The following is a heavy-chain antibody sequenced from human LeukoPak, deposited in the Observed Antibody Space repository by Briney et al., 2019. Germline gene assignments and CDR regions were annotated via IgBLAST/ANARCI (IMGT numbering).Heavy chain of an antibody. V-gene: IGHV4-39*01. Sequence: KPSETLSLTCTVSGGSISSSSYYWGWIRQPPGKGLEWIGSIYYSGSTYYNPSLKSRVTISVDTSKNQFSLKLSSVTAADTAVYYCARHPESYYYDSSAPPWDAFDIWGQGTMVTVSS. CDR1: GGSISSSSYY. J-gene: IGHJ3*02. CDR3: ARHPESYYYDSSAPPWDAFDI. D-gene: IGHD3-22*01. CDR2: IYYSGST.